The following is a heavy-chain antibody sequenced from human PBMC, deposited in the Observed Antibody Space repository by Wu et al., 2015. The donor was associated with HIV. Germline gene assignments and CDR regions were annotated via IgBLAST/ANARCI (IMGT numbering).Heavy chain of an antibody. CDR3: ARDWRFRGVFDDLYMDV. CDR2: INPDTGDT. V-gene: IGHV1-2*02. D-gene: IGHD3-9*01. J-gene: IGHJ6*03. Sequence: VQLEQSGTQIQKSGASVTVSCKTSGYTFTDYSIHWVRQAPGQGLQWMGYINPDTGDTKYSQNFKGSVSVTRDTSLSTVYMVLTRPRLNDTAIYYCARDWRFRGVFDDLYMDVWGNGTTVVVSS. CDR1: GYTFTDYS.